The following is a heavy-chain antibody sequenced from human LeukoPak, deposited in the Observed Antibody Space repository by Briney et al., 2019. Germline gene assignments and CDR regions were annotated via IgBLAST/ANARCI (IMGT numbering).Heavy chain of an antibody. CDR3: AKTGVTVYYFDY. Sequence: GRSLRLSCAASGFTFSSYGMHWVRQAPGKGLEWVAVISYDGSNKYYADSVKGRFTISRDNSKNTLYLQMNSLRAEDTAVYYCAKTGVTVYYFDYWGQGTLVTVSS. D-gene: IGHD2-21*02. V-gene: IGHV3-30*18. CDR2: ISYDGSNK. CDR1: GFTFSSYG. J-gene: IGHJ4*02.